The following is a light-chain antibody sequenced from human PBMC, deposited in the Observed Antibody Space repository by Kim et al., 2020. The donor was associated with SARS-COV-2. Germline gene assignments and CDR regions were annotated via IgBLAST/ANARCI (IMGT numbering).Light chain of an antibody. CDR1: SGDVGGYKY. Sequence: GQSITISCTGTSGDVGGYKYVSWYQQHPGKAPKLMIYDVSNRPSGVSNRFSGSKSGNTASLTISGLQAEDEADYYCSSYTSSSTVVFGVGTQLTVL. V-gene: IGLV2-14*03. CDR2: DVS. J-gene: IGLJ2*01. CDR3: SSYTSSSTVV.